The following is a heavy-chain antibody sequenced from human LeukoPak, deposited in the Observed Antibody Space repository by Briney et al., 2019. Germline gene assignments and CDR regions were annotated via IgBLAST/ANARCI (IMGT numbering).Heavy chain of an antibody. CDR3: ATNYGDYHDAFDI. V-gene: IGHV1-69*13. D-gene: IGHD4-17*01. Sequence: SVKVSCKASGGTFSSYAISWVRQAPGQGLEWMGGIIPIFGTANYAQKFQGRVTITADESTSTAYMELSSLRSEDTAVYYCATNYGDYHDAFDIWGQGTMVTVSS. CDR2: IIPIFGTA. J-gene: IGHJ3*02. CDR1: GGTFSSYA.